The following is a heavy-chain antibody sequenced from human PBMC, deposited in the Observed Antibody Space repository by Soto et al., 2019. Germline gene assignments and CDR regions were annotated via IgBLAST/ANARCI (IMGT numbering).Heavy chain of an antibody. CDR2: IIPILGIA. V-gene: IGHV1-69*02. Sequence: SVKVSCKASGDTFSTYTITWIRQAPGQGLEWMGRIIPILGIANYAQKFQGRVTITADKSTSTVYMELSSLRSEDTAVYYCARGRSIVVVVAATPPGMDVWGQGTTVTVSS. CDR3: ARGRSIVVVVAATPPGMDV. CDR1: GDTFSTYT. J-gene: IGHJ6*02. D-gene: IGHD2-15*01.